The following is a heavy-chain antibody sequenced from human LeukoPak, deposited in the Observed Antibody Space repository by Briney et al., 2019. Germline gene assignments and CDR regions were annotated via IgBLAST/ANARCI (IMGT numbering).Heavy chain of an antibody. V-gene: IGHV4-39*01. J-gene: IGHJ6*02. CDR1: GGSISSSSYY. CDR3: ARQKSGSGWPFNRIHCYGMDV. D-gene: IGHD6-19*01. CDR2: IYYSGST. Sequence: PSETLSLTCTVSGGSISSSSYYWGWIRQPPGKGLEWVGSIYYSGSTYYNPSLKSRVTISVDTSKNQFSLKLSSVTAADTAVYYCARQKSGSGWPFNRIHCYGMDVWGQGTTVTVSS.